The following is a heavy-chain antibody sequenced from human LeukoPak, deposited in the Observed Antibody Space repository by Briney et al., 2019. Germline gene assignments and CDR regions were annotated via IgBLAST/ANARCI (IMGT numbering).Heavy chain of an antibody. J-gene: IGHJ4*02. CDR3: ARDLFYSVSGTYYNVGRVFNY. CDR1: GYTFTSYG. CDR2: INPNSGGT. V-gene: IGHV1-2*02. D-gene: IGHD3-10*01. Sequence: ASVKVSCKASGYTFTSYGISWVRQAPGQGLEWMGWINPNSGGTNYAQKFQGRVTMTRDTSITTAYMELTSLRSDDTAVYYCARDLFYSVSGTYYNVGRVFNYWGQGTLVTVSS.